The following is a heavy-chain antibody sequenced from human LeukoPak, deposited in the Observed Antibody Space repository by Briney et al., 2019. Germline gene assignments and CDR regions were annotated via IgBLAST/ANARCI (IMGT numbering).Heavy chain of an antibody. CDR2: INPSGDST. V-gene: IGHV1-46*01. Sequence: ASVKVSCKASGDTFTSYYMHWVRQAPGRGLEWMGIINPSGDSTSSAQTFQGRVTMTRDMSTSTVYMALSSLRTEDTAVYYCARGRHSYESSDYYYEGDAFDIWGQGTMVTVSS. CDR1: GDTFTSYY. D-gene: IGHD3-22*01. CDR3: ARGRHSYESSDYYYEGDAFDI. J-gene: IGHJ3*02.